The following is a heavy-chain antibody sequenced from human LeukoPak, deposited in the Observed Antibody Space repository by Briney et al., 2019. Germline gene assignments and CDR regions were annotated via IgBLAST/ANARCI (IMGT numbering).Heavy chain of an antibody. CDR1: GFTFSSYS. Sequence: GGSLRLSCAASGFTFSSYSMNWVRQALGKGLEWVSSISSSSSYIYYADSVKGRFTISRDNAKNSLYLQMNSLRAEDTAVYYCARDTVVVAATFDYWGQGTLVTVSS. V-gene: IGHV3-21*01. CDR2: ISSSSSYI. J-gene: IGHJ4*02. D-gene: IGHD2-15*01. CDR3: ARDTVVVAATFDY.